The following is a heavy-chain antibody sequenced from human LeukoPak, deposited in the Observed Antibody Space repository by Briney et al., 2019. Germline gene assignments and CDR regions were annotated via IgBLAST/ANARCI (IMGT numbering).Heavy chain of an antibody. CDR1: GYTFTGYY. V-gene: IGHV1-2*02. D-gene: IGHD3-3*01. J-gene: IGHJ5*02. CDR3: ARDFSPDITIFGVVRTSRKTPFDP. CDR2: INPNSGGT. Sequence: ASVKVSCKASGYTFTGYYIHWVRQAPGQGLEWMGWINPNSGGTNSAQKFQGRVTMTRDTSISTAYMEVSRLRSDDTAVYYCARDFSPDITIFGVVRTSRKTPFDPWGQGTLVTVSS.